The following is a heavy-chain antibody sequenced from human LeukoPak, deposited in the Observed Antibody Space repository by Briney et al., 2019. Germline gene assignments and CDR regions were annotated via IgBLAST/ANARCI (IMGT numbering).Heavy chain of an antibody. V-gene: IGHV3-74*01. CDR1: GFTFSSAW. CDR3: VTAAVAGTVY. CDR2: INGDVSTT. D-gene: IGHD6-19*01. Sequence: SGGSLRLSCAASGFTFSSAWMHWVRQAPGKGLVWVSHINGDVSTTNYADSVKGRFTISRDNAKNTLYLQMNSLRDEDTAVYYCVTAAVAGTVYWGQGTLVTVSS. J-gene: IGHJ4*02.